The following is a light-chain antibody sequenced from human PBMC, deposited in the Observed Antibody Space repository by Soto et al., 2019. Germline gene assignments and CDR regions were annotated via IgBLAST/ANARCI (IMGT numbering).Light chain of an antibody. CDR1: QSVSSSY. CDR2: GAS. Sequence: EMAWAQTPGSVSWSPGENTSVVCRAIQSVSSSYLAWYHQKPGQAPRLLIYGASSRATGIPDRFSGSGSGTDFTLTFSRLEPEDFAVYYCQQYGSSQWTFGQGTKVDIK. J-gene: IGKJ1*01. V-gene: IGKV3-20*01. CDR3: QQYGSSQWT.